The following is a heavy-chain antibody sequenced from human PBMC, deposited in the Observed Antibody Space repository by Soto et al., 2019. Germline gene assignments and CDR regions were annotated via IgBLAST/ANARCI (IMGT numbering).Heavy chain of an antibody. D-gene: IGHD1-26*01. CDR2: ISSNGGST. CDR3: VKDPGGSYHSLHNPTRFDY. Sequence: RRLSCSASGFTFSSYAMHWVRQAPGKGLEYVSAISSNGGSTYYADSVKGRFTISRDNSKNTLYLQMSSLRAEDTAVYYCVKDPGGSYHSLHNPTRFDYWGQGTLVTVSS. V-gene: IGHV3-64D*06. J-gene: IGHJ4*02. CDR1: GFTFSSYA.